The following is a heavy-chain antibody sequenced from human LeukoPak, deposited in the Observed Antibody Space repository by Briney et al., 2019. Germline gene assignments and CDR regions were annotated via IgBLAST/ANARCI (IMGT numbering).Heavy chain of an antibody. CDR2: IIPIFGTA. V-gene: IGHV1-69*05. CDR1: GGTFSSYA. J-gene: IGHJ4*02. Sequence: ASVKVSCKASGGTFSSYAISWVRQAPGQGLEWKGGIIPIFGTANYAQKFQGRVTITTDESTSTAYMELSSLRSEDTAVYYCASRYYYDSSGYYGYWGQGTLVTVSS. D-gene: IGHD3-22*01. CDR3: ASRYYYDSSGYYGY.